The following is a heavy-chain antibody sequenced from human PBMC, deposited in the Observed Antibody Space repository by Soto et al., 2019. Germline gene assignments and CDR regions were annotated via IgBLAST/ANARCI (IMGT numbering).Heavy chain of an antibody. V-gene: IGHV1-3*01. CDR3: ARGGSLYWYFDL. J-gene: IGHJ2*01. CDR1: GYTFTSYA. CDR2: INAGNGNT. D-gene: IGHD1-26*01. Sequence: QVQLVQSGAEVKKPGASVKVSCKASGYTFTSYAMHWVRQAPGQRLEWMGWINAGNGNTKYSKNFQVRFTITRDTSASTAYMELSSLRSEDTAVYSCARGGSLYWYFDLWGRGTLVTVSS.